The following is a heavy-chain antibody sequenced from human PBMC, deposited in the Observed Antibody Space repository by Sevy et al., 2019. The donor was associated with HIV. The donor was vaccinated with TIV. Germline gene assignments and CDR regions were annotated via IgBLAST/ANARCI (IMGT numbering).Heavy chain of an antibody. V-gene: IGHV3-23*01. CDR1: GFTFSSYA. Sequence: GGSLRLSCAASGFTFSSYAMSWVRQAPGKGLEWVSAISGSGGSTYYADSVKGRFTISRDNSKKTLYLQMNSLRAEDTAVYYCAKQTDDYVWGSYRCDYWGQGTLVTVSS. D-gene: IGHD3-16*02. CDR2: ISGSGGST. J-gene: IGHJ4*02. CDR3: AKQTDDYVWGSYRCDY.